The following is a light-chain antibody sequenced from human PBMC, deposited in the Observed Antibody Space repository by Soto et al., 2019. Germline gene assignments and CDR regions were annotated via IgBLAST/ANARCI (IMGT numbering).Light chain of an antibody. CDR1: QSIIYNSNDKNY. CDR3: QQYYSSPPT. J-gene: IGKJ1*01. Sequence: DRLMTQTPDFLVASLGERPTATCHSSQSIIYNSNDKNYLAWYQQKPRQPPRLLFYWASTRESGVPDRFSGSGSGTHFTLTITSLQAEDVAVYYCQQYYSSPPTFGQGTKVDIK. V-gene: IGKV4-1*01. CDR2: WAS.